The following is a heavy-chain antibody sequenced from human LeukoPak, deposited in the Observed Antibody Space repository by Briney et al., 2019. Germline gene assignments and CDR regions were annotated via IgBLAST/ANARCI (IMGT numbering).Heavy chain of an antibody. D-gene: IGHD3-10*01. CDR3: ARVSLYCYGSGSYRDYYYYYMDV. J-gene: IGHJ6*03. Sequence: SETLSLTCTVSGYSISSGYYWGWIRQPPGKGLEWIGSIYHSGSTYYNPSLKSRVTISVDTSKNQFSLKLSSVTAADTAVYYCARVSLYCYGSGSYRDYYYYYMDVWGKGTTVTVSS. CDR1: GYSISSGYY. CDR2: IYHSGST. V-gene: IGHV4-38-2*02.